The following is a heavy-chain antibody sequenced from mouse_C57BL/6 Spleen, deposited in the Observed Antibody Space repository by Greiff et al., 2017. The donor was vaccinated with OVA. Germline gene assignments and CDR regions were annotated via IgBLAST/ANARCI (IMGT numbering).Heavy chain of an antibody. V-gene: IGHV1-15*01. CDR2: IDPETGGT. CDR1: GYTFTDYE. J-gene: IGHJ3*01. Sequence: VQLQQSGAELVRPGASVTLSCKASGYTFTDYEMHWVKQTPVHGLEWIGAIDPETGGTAYNQKFKGKAILTADKSSSTAYMELRSLKAEDSDVYFSTRRGFVYWGQGTLVTVSA. CDR3: TRRGFVY.